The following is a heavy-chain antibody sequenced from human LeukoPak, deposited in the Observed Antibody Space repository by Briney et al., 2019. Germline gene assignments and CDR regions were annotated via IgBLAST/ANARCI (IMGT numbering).Heavy chain of an antibody. CDR2: INHSGST. CDR3: ARGLDAERWWLRFPPYELHAFDI. J-gene: IGHJ3*02. V-gene: IGHV4-34*01. D-gene: IGHD5-12*01. CDR1: GGSFSGYY. Sequence: NPSETLSLTCAVYGGSFSGYYWSWIRQPPGKGLEWIGEINHSGSTNYNPSLKSRVTISVDTSKNQFSLKLSSVTAADTAVYYCARGLDAERWWLRFPPYELHAFDIWGQGTMVTVSS.